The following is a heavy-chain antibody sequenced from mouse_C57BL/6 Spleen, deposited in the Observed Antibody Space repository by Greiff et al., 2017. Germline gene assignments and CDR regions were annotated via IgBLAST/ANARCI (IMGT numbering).Heavy chain of an antibody. V-gene: IGHV1-82*01. J-gene: IGHJ2*01. CDR3: ARSQLRRGDY. CDR2: IYPGDGDT. D-gene: IGHD4-1*02. Sequence: VKLQESGPELVKPGASVKISCKASGYAFSSSWMNWVKQRPGKGLEWIGRIYPGDGDTNYNGKFKGKATLTADKSSSTAYMQLSSLTSEDSAVYFCARSQLRRGDYWGQGTTLTVSS. CDR1: GYAFSSSW.